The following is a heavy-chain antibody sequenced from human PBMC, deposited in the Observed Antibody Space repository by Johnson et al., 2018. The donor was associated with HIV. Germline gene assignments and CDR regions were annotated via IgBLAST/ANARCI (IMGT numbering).Heavy chain of an antibody. CDR1: GFTFDDYG. CDR3: ARSRGYSGWVGAFDI. D-gene: IGHD5-12*01. CDR2: INWNGGST. J-gene: IGHJ3*02. V-gene: IGHV3-20*04. Sequence: VQLVESGGGVVRPGGSLRLSCAASGFTFDDYGMSWVRQGPGKGLEWVSGINWNGGSTGYADSVQGRFTISRDNAKNSLYLQMNSLRAEDTALYYCARSRGYSGWVGAFDIWGQGTMVTVSS.